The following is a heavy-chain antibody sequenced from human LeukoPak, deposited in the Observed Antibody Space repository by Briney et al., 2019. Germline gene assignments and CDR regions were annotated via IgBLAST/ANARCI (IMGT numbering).Heavy chain of an antibody. Sequence: ASETLSLTCAVYGGSFSGYYWSWIRQPPGKGLEWIGEINHSGSTNYNPSLKSRVTISVDTSKNQFSLKLSSVTAADTAVYYCARSAGYYDSSAYGDYWGQGTLVTASS. J-gene: IGHJ4*02. CDR3: ARSAGYYDSSAYGDY. D-gene: IGHD3-22*01. CDR1: GGSFSGYY. V-gene: IGHV4-34*01. CDR2: INHSGST.